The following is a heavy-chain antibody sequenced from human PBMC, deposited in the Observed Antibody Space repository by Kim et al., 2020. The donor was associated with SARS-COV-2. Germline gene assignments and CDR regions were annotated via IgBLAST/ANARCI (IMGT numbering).Heavy chain of an antibody. CDR3: AKDISSSSWFDAFDI. CDR1: GFTFDDYA. D-gene: IGHD6-13*01. CDR2: ISWNSGSI. Sequence: GGSLRLSCAASGFTFDDYAMHWVRQAPGKGLEWVSGISWNSGSIGYADSVKGRFTISRDNAKNSLYLQMNSLRAEDTALYYCAKDISSSSWFDAFDIWGQGTMVTVSS. V-gene: IGHV3-9*01. J-gene: IGHJ3*02.